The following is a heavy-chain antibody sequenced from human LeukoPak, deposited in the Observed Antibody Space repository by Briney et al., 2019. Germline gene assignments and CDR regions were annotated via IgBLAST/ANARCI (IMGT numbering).Heavy chain of an antibody. CDR2: ISYDGSNK. CDR1: GFTFSSYG. Sequence: PGGSLRLSCAASGFTFSSYGMHWVRQAPGKGLEWVAVISYDGSNKYYADSVKGRFTISRDNSKNTLYLQMNSLRAEDTAVYYCARSKGGYSRVRGYYMDVWGKGTTVTVSS. D-gene: IGHD5-18*01. V-gene: IGHV3-30*19. J-gene: IGHJ6*03. CDR3: ARSKGGYSRVRGYYMDV.